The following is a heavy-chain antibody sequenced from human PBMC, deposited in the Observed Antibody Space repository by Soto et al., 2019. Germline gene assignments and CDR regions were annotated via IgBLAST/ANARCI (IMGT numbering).Heavy chain of an antibody. CDR3: TTTHVLRYFDWLSAPHFDY. V-gene: IGHV3-49*04. Sequence: GGSLRLSCTASGFTFGDYAMSWVRQAPGKGLEWVGFIRSKAYGGTTEYAASVEGRFTISRDDSKSIAYLQMNSLKTEDTAVYYCTTTHVLRYFDWLSAPHFDYWGQGTLVTVSS. CDR2: IRSKAYGGTT. D-gene: IGHD3-9*01. J-gene: IGHJ4*02. CDR1: GFTFGDYA.